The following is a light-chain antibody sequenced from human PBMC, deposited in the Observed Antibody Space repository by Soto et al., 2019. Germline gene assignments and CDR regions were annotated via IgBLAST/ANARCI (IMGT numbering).Light chain of an antibody. J-gene: IGLJ1*01. CDR3: CSYVGVTTYV. CDR2: EGI. V-gene: IGLV2-23*01. Sequence: QSALTQPDSVSGSPGQSITISCSGTSSSIGGTNVVSWYQQHPGNAPKVIVYEGIKRPSGVPDRFSGSTSSSTASLTISGLQAEDEAEYFCCSYVGVTTYVFGSGTKLTVL. CDR1: SSSIGGTNV.